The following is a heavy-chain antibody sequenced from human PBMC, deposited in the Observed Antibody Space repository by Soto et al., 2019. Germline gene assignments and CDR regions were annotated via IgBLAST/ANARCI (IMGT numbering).Heavy chain of an antibody. CDR3: ARHSNRNYGLYYFDY. CDR1: GYTFTSYA. V-gene: IGHV1-3*01. J-gene: IGHJ4*02. D-gene: IGHD4-4*01. Sequence: ASVKVSCKASGYTFTSYAMHWVRQAPGQRLEWMGWINAGNGNTKYSQKFQGRVTITRDTSASTAYMELSSLRSEDTAVYYCARHSNRNYGLYYFDYWGLGALVTVSS. CDR2: INAGNGNT.